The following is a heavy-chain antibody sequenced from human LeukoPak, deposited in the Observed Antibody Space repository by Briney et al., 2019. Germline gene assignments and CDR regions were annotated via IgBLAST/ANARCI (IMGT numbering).Heavy chain of an antibody. CDR3: AKGSQRWLHHDAFDI. CDR2: ISGSGGST. V-gene: IGHV3-23*01. Sequence: GGSLRLSCAASGFTFSGYAMSWVRQAPGKGLEWVSAISGSGGSTYYADSVKGRFTISRDNSKNTLYLQMNSLRAEDTAVYYCAKGSQRWLHHDAFDIWGQGTMVTVSS. CDR1: GFTFSGYA. D-gene: IGHD5-24*01. J-gene: IGHJ3*02.